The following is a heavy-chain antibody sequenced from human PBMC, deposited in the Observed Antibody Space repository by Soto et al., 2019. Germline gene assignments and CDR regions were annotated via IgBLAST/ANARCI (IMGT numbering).Heavy chain of an antibody. V-gene: IGHV4-4*07. CDR2: INTSGST. CDR3: ARAHYSGYDSFYYYYSGMDV. CDR1: GGSIRSYS. D-gene: IGHD5-12*01. Sequence: SETRSLTCTFSGGSIRSYSWSWMRQPAGKVLEWIGRINTSGSTNYNPSLKSRVTMSVDTSKNQFSLKLSSVTAADTAVYDCARAHYSGYDSFYYYYSGMDVWGQGTTVTVSS. J-gene: IGHJ6*02.